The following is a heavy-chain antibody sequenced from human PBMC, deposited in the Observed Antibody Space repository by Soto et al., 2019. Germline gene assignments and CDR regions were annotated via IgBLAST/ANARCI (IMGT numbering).Heavy chain of an antibody. V-gene: IGHV4-31*03. Sequence: QVQLQESGPGLVKPSQTLSLTCTVSGGSISSGGYYWSWIRQHPGKGLEWIGYIYYSGSTYYTPSLKSRVTISVGTSKNQFSLKLSSVTAADTAVYYCARDGAVAGTRSFDPGGQGTLVTVSS. CDR1: GGSISSGGYY. CDR2: IYYSGST. J-gene: IGHJ5*02. CDR3: ARDGAVAGTRSFDP. D-gene: IGHD6-19*01.